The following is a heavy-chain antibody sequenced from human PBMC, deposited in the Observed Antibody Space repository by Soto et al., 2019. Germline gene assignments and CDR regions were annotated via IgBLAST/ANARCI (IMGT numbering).Heavy chain of an antibody. D-gene: IGHD3-16*02. CDR1: GFTFSSYA. J-gene: IGHJ4*02. Sequence: GGSLRLSCSASGFTFSSYAMHWVRQAPGKGLEYVSAISSNGGSTYYADSVKGRFTISRDNSKNTLYLQMSSLRAEDTAVYYCVKDDDYVWGSYRYPFDYWGQGTLVTVSS. CDR3: VKDDDYVWGSYRYPFDY. V-gene: IGHV3-64D*08. CDR2: ISSNGGST.